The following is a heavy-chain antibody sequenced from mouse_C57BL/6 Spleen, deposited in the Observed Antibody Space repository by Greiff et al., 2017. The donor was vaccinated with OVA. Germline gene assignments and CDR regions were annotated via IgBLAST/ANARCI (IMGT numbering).Heavy chain of an antibody. V-gene: IGHV1-39*01. Sequence: EVQLQQSGPELVKPGASVKISCKASGYSFTDYNMNWVQQSNGKSLEWIGVINPNYGTTSYNQKIKGKATLTVDQSSSTAYMQLNSRTSEDSSVYYCARSGKTGTPYFDYWGQGTTLTVSS. J-gene: IGHJ2*01. CDR2: INPNYGTT. CDR3: ARSGKTGTPYFDY. D-gene: IGHD4-1*01. CDR1: GYSFTDYN.